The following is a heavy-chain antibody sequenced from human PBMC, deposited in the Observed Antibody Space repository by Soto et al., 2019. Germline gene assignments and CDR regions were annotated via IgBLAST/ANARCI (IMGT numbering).Heavy chain of an antibody. CDR2: IISGSSYK. D-gene: IGHD3-9*01. Sequence: GGSLRLSCATSGFTFSTYSMNWVHHAPGKGLEWVSGIISGSSYKFYADSVKGRSTISRDNSKDMLFLQMSSLRVDDTAVYYCAKDRDPDGIWTFDSWRPGTLVTVSS. CDR1: GFTFSTYS. V-gene: IGHV3-21*04. CDR3: AKDRDPDGIWTFDS. J-gene: IGHJ5*01.